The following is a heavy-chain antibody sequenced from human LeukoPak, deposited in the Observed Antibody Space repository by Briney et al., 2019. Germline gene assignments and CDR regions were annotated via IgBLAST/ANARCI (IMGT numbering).Heavy chain of an antibody. Sequence: GGSLRLSCAASGFTFSSYAMHWVRQAPGKGLEWVAVISYDGSNKYYADSVKGRFTNSRDNSKNTLYLQMNSLRAEDTAVYYCARGGYGSGSYLDYWGQGTLVTVSS. CDR2: ISYDGSNK. CDR3: ARGGYGSGSYLDY. D-gene: IGHD3-10*01. V-gene: IGHV3-30-3*01. J-gene: IGHJ4*02. CDR1: GFTFSSYA.